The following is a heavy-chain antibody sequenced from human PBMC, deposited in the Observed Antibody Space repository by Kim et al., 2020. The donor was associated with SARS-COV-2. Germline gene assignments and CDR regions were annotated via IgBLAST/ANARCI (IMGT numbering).Heavy chain of an antibody. CDR2: ISSSSSYI. CDR3: ARDRVKPTSHRDSPFHSSVRSNWFDP. V-gene: IGHV3-21*01. D-gene: IGHD6-25*01. J-gene: IGHJ5*02. Sequence: GGSLRLSCAASGFTFSSYSMNWVRQAPGKGLEWVSSISSSSSYIYYADSVKGRFTISRDNAKNSLYLQMNSLRAEDTAVYYCARDRVKPTSHRDSPFHSSVRSNWFDPWGQGTLVTVSS. CDR1: GFTFSSYS.